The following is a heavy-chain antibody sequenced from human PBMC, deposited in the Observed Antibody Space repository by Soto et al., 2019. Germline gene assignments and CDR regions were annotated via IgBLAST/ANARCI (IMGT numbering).Heavy chain of an antibody. CDR1: GGSVSSGSYY. CDR2: IYYSGST. J-gene: IGHJ2*01. V-gene: IGHV4-39*01. Sequence: QVQLQESGPGLVKPSETLSLTCTVSGGSVSSGSYYWSWIRQPPGKGLEWIGYIYYSGSTYYNPSLKSRVTISVDTSKNQFSLKLSSVTAADTAVYYCARHGYSSSWPGEYFDLWGRGTLVTVSS. CDR3: ARHGYSSSWPGEYFDL. D-gene: IGHD6-13*01.